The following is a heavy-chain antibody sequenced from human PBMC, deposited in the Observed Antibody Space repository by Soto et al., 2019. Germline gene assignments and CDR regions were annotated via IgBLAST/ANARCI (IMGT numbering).Heavy chain of an antibody. J-gene: IGHJ4*02. V-gene: IGHV4-31*03. CDR1: SGSISNFGEY. CDR3: ARQGMHGDINS. D-gene: IGHD3-9*01. Sequence: QVQLHESGPGLVRPSQTLSLTCTVSSGSISNFGEYWTWIRQHPGNDLEWIGYIDYVGSANYNPSLKSRVSLSIDTSKNQFSLKLTSLTAADTALYYCARQGMHGDINSWGQGALVTVS. CDR2: IDYVGSA.